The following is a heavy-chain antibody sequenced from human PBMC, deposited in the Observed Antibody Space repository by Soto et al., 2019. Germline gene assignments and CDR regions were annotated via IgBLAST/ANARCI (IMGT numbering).Heavy chain of an antibody. J-gene: IGHJ5*02. V-gene: IGHV3-30*18. Sequence: QVQLVESGGGVVQPGWSLRLSCAASGFTFSNYGMHWVRQAPGKGLEWVALISFDGNNKYYADSVKDRFTISRDNSKSILYVQMNSLRAEDTAVYYCAKSNYYGSGNSYKGGLDVGPWGQGIMVTVSS. CDR3: AKSNYYGSGNSYKGGLDVGP. CDR2: ISFDGNNK. D-gene: IGHD3-10*01. CDR1: GFTFSNYG.